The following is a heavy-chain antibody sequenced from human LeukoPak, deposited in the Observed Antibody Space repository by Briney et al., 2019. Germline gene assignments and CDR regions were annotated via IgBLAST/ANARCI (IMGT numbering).Heavy chain of an antibody. Sequence: GGSLRLSCAASGFTFSSYAMSWVRQAPGKGLEWVSAIIGSGGSTYYADSVKGRFTISRDNSENSLFVQMNSLRADDTAVYFCAKSRSGSANWALQIFDNWGQGTLVTVSS. V-gene: IGHV3-23*01. CDR1: GFTFSSYA. D-gene: IGHD1-1*01. CDR2: IIGSGGST. J-gene: IGHJ4*02. CDR3: AKSRSGSANWALQIFDN.